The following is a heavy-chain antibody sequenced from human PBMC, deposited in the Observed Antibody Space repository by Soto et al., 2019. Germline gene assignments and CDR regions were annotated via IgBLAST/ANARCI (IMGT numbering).Heavy chain of an antibody. Sequence: ASVXVSCKVSGYTLTELSMHWVRQAPGKGLEWMGGFDPEDGETIYAQKFQGRVTMTEDTSTDTAYMELSSLRSEDTAVYYCAIRDEAVAAMDYWGQGTLVTVSS. CDR1: GYTLTELS. V-gene: IGHV1-24*01. D-gene: IGHD2-15*01. CDR2: FDPEDGET. J-gene: IGHJ4*02. CDR3: AIRDEAVAAMDY.